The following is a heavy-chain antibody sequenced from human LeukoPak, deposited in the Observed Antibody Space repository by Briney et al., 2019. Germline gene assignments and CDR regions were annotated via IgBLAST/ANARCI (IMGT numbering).Heavy chain of an antibody. Sequence: GGSLRLSCAASGFTFSSYSMNWVRQAPGKGLEWASSISSSSSYIYYADSVKGRFTISRDNAKNSLYLQMNSLRAEDTAVYYCARDRDIVVVPAARAYYYYGMDVWGQGTTVTVSS. D-gene: IGHD2-2*01. CDR1: GFTFSSYS. J-gene: IGHJ6*02. V-gene: IGHV3-21*01. CDR3: ARDRDIVVVPAARAYYYYGMDV. CDR2: ISSSSSYI.